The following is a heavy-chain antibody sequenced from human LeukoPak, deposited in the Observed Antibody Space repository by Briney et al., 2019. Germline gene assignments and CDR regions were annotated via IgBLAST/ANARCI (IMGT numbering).Heavy chain of an antibody. Sequence: KPSETLSLTCTVSGGSISSYYWSWIRQLAGKGLEWIGRIYTSGSTDYNPSLKSRVTMPVDTSNNQFSLNVTSVTAADTAVYYCARDIWPTGVYYYYYMDVWGKGTTVTVSS. J-gene: IGHJ6*03. CDR3: ARDIWPTGVYYYYYMDV. CDR1: GGSISSYY. V-gene: IGHV4-4*07. CDR2: IYTSGST. D-gene: IGHD7-27*01.